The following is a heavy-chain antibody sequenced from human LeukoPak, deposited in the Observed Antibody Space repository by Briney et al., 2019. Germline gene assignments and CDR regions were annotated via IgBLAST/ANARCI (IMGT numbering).Heavy chain of an antibody. CDR1: GYTFTSYG. CDR2: ISAYNGNK. CDR3: ARGDYYGSGSYYLDDY. D-gene: IGHD3-10*01. J-gene: IGHJ4*02. V-gene: IGHV1-18*01. Sequence: ASVKVSCKASGYTFTSYGISWVRQAPGQGLEWMGWISAYNGNKNYAQKLQGRVTMTTDASTSTAYMELRSLRSDDTAVYYCARGDYYGSGSYYLDDYWGQGTLVTVSS.